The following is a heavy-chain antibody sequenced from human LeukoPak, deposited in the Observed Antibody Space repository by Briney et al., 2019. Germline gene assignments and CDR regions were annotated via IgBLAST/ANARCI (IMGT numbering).Heavy chain of an antibody. J-gene: IGHJ4*02. CDR2: IYHSGST. CDR1: GGSISSGGYY. D-gene: IGHD1-26*01. V-gene: IGHV4-30-2*05. CDR3: ARYYARPYYFDY. Sequence: PSETLSLTCTVSGGSISSGGYYWSWIRQPPGKGLEWIGYIYHSGSTYYNPSLKSRVTISVDTSKNQFSLKLSSVTAADTAVYYCARYYARPYYFDYWGQGTLVTVSS.